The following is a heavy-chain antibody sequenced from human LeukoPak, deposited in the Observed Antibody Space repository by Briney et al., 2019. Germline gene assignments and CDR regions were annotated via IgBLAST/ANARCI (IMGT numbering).Heavy chain of an antibody. CDR3: ARGLAYCGGDCYSP. CDR2: IYTSGST. CDR1: GGSITSGSYY. Sequence: SETLSLTCSVSGGSITSGSYYWSWIRQPAGKGLEWIGRIYTSGSTNYNPSLKSRITISLDTSKNQFSLKLSSVTAADTAVYYCARGLAYCGGDCYSPWGQGTLVTVSS. D-gene: IGHD2-21*02. V-gene: IGHV4-61*02. J-gene: IGHJ5*02.